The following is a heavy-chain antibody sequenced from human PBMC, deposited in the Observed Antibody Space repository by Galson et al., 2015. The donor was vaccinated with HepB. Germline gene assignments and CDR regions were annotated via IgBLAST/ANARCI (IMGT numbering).Heavy chain of an antibody. J-gene: IGHJ4*02. CDR2: ISGSGGST. D-gene: IGHD3-10*01. CDR1: GFTFSSYA. V-gene: IGHV3-23*01. CDR3: AKDYGPIRGVITNLLDY. Sequence: SLRLSCAASGFTFSSYAMSWVRQAPGKGLEWVSAISGSGGSTYYADSVKGRFTISRDNSKNTLYLQMNSLRAEDTAVYYCAKDYGPIRGVITNLLDYWGQGTLVTVSS.